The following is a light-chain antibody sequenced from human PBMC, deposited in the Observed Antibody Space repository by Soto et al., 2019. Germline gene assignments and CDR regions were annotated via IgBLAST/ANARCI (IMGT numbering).Light chain of an antibody. CDR1: SSDIGLYNR. V-gene: IGLV2-18*02. Sequence: QSALTQPPSVSGSPGQSLTISCSGTSSDIGLYNRVSWYQQSPGTAPKLMIYDVSNRPSGVPDRFSVSRSGNTASLTISGLQPEDEADYYCCSYTNDNTYVFGTGTKVTV. J-gene: IGLJ1*01. CDR2: DVS. CDR3: CSYTNDNTYV.